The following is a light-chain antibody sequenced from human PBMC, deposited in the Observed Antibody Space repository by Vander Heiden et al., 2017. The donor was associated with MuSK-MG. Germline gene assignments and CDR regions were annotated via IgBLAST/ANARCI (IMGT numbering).Light chain of an antibody. CDR1: QNITLY. Sequence: DIQMTQSPSSLSASVGDRVTIPCRASQNITLYLNWYQQKAGKAPTLLIFGASNLQGGVTSRFNGGGSGTEFTLTITRLQPEDIATYYCQQSDRTPLTFGQGTKLEIK. V-gene: IGKV1-39*01. CDR2: GAS. CDR3: QQSDRTPLT. J-gene: IGKJ2*01.